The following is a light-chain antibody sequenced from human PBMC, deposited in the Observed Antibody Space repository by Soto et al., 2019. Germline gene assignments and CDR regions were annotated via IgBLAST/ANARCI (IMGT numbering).Light chain of an antibody. V-gene: IGLV2-8*01. CDR1: SSDVGGYNF. CDR2: EVT. J-gene: IGLJ1*01. Sequence: QSVLTQPPSASGSPGQSVTISCTGTSSDVGGYNFVSWYQHHPGKAPKLMIYEVTKRPSGVPDRFSGSKSGNTASLTVSGLQTEDEADYYCSSYAGSIYVFGTGTRSPS. CDR3: SSYAGSIYV.